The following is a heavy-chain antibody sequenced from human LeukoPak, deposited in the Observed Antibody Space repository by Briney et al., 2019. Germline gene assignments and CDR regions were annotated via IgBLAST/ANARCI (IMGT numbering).Heavy chain of an antibody. D-gene: IGHD1-26*01. Sequence: SVKVSCKASGGTFSSYAISWVRQAPGQGLEWMGRIIPILGIANYAQKFQGRVTITADKSTSTAYMELSSLRSEDTAVYYCARDLSWREYSGSPTDYWGQGTLVTVSS. CDR1: GGTFSSYA. V-gene: IGHV1-69*04. J-gene: IGHJ4*02. CDR2: IIPILGIA. CDR3: ARDLSWREYSGSPTDY.